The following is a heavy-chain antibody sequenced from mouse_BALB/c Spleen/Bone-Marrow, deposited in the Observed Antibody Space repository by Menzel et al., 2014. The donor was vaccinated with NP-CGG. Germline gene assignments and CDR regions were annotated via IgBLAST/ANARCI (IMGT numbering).Heavy chain of an antibody. CDR3: ARTAY. V-gene: IGHV1-69*02. Sequence: QVQLQQSGAELVKPGAPVKLSCKASGYTFTDYWMNWVKQRPGRGLEWIGRIDPSDSETHYSQKFKDKAALTVDKSSTTAYIQLSNLTSEDSAVYYCARTAYWGQGTLVTVSA. CDR1: GYTFTDYW. CDR2: IDPSDSET. J-gene: IGHJ3*01.